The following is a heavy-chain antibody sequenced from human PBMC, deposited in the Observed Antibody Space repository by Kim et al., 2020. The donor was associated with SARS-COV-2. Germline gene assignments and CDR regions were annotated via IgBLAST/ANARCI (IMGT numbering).Heavy chain of an antibody. J-gene: IGHJ4*02. CDR2: INSDGSRT. V-gene: IGHV3-74*01. CDR3: TRGLSRYRDLNPPSAD. D-gene: IGHD2-2*02. CDR1: GFIISTYW. Sequence: GGSLRLSCAASGFIISTYWMHWVRQAPGKGLVWVSRINSDGSRTNYADSVKGRFTISRDNAKNTVYLQLNSLRAEDTAIYYCTRGLSRYRDLNPPSADWGQGTLVTVSS.